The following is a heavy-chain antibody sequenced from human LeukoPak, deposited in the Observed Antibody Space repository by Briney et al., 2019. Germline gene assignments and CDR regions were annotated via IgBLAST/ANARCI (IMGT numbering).Heavy chain of an antibody. CDR3: ARDKTDSSGYYDAFDI. CDR2: ISSSSSYI. Sequence: KSGGSLRLSCAASGFTFSSYAMHWVRQAPGKGLEWVSSISSSSSYIYYADSVKGRFTISRDNAKNSLYLQMNSLRAEDTAVYYCARDKTDSSGYYDAFDIWGQGTMVTVSS. D-gene: IGHD3-22*01. V-gene: IGHV3-21*01. CDR1: GFTFSSYA. J-gene: IGHJ3*02.